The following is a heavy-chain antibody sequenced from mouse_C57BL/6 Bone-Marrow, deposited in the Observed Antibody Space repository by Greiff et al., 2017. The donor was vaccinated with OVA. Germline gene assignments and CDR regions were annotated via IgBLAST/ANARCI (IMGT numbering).Heavy chain of an antibody. Sequence: EVKLVESGGGLVQPGGSLSLSCAASGFTFTDYYMSWVRQPPGKALEWLGFIRNKANGYTTEYSASVKGRFTISRDNFQSILYLQMNALRAEDSATYYCARSLYDGYYVLAYWGQGTLVTVSA. CDR2: IRNKANGYTT. D-gene: IGHD2-3*01. J-gene: IGHJ3*01. V-gene: IGHV7-3*01. CDR3: ARSLYDGYYVLAY. CDR1: GFTFTDYY.